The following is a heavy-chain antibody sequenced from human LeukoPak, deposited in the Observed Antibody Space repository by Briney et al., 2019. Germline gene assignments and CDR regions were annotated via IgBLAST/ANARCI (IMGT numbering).Heavy chain of an antibody. Sequence: ASVKVSCKASGYTFTSYYMHWVRQAPGQGLEWMGIINPSGGSTSYAQKFQGRVTMTRDTSTSTVYMELSSLRADDTAVYYCARGGSSGYYSYYYGMDVWGQGTTVTVSS. CDR3: ARGGSSGYYSYYYGMDV. D-gene: IGHD3-22*01. CDR1: GYTFTSYY. V-gene: IGHV1-46*01. CDR2: INPSGGST. J-gene: IGHJ6*02.